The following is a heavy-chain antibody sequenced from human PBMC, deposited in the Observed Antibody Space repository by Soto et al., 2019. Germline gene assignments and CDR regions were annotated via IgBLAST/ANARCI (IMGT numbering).Heavy chain of an antibody. J-gene: IGHJ4*02. D-gene: IGHD3-10*01. Sequence: EVQLLESGGGLVQPGGSLRLSCAASGFTFSIYVLSWVRQAPGKGLEWVSAISGSGENTYYADSVKGRFTISRDNPKNTLYLQMNSLRAEDTAVYYCAKPLGSESYLPFDYWGQGTLVNVSS. CDR2: ISGSGENT. CDR1: GFTFSIYV. V-gene: IGHV3-23*01. CDR3: AKPLGSESYLPFDY.